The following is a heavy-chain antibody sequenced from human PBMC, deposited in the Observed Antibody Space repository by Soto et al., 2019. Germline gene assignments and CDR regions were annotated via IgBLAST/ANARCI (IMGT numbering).Heavy chain of an antibody. V-gene: IGHV4-30-4*01. CDR1: GGSISSGDYY. D-gene: IGHD3-3*01. Sequence: SETLSLTCTVSGGSISSGDYYWSWIRQPPGKGLEWIGYIYYSGSTYYNPSLKSRVTISVDTSKNQFSLKLSSATAADTAVYQCPTERGGLRYLEWLSHGMDVWGQRNTVTVS. CDR3: PTERGGLRYLEWLSHGMDV. J-gene: IGHJ6*02. CDR2: IYYSGST.